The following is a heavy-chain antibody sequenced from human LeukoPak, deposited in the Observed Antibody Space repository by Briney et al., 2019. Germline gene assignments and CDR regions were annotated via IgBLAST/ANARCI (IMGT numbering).Heavy chain of an antibody. CDR3: ARDLGDDGGYYFDY. D-gene: IGHD5-24*01. CDR2: ISYDGSNK. V-gene: IGHV3-30-3*01. CDR1: GFTFSSYA. Sequence: PGGSLRLSCAASGFTFSSYAMHWVRQAPGKGLEWVAVISYDGSNKYYADSVKGRFTIPRDNSKNTLYLHMNSLRAEDTAVYYRARDLGDDGGYYFDYWGQGTLVTVSS. J-gene: IGHJ4*02.